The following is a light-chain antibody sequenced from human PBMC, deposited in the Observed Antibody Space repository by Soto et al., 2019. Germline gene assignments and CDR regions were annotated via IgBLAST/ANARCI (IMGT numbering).Light chain of an antibody. CDR2: EVN. CDR1: SSDVGGYNY. CDR3: SSYTSSSTWV. V-gene: IGLV2-14*01. J-gene: IGLJ3*02. Sequence: QSALTQPASVSGSPGQSITISCTGTSSDVGGYNYVSWYQHHPGKAPKLMINEVNNRPSGVSNRFSGSKSGNTASLTVSGLQAEDDADYYCSSYTSSSTWVFGGGTQLTVL.